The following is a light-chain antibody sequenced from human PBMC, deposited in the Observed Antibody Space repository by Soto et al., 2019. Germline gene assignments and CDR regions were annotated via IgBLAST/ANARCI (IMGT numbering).Light chain of an antibody. CDR3: QQYDTYPLT. CDR1: QSISSW. Sequence: DIQMTQSPSTLSASVGDRVTITYRASQSISSWLAWYQQIPGNVPKLLIYSTSSLESGVPPRFSGSGSGTEFTLTISSLQPDDFATYYCQQYDTYPLTFGGGTRVEIK. CDR2: STS. V-gene: IGKV1-5*03. J-gene: IGKJ4*01.